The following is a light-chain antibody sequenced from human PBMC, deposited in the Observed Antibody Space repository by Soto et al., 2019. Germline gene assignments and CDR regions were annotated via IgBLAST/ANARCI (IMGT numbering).Light chain of an antibody. CDR3: QQYGFSLRT. J-gene: IGKJ1*01. V-gene: IGKV1-39*01. CDR2: AAY. CDR1: QNIHTF. Sequence: DIQMTQSPSSLSASVGDRVTITCRASQNIHTFLNWYQQKPGKAPKLLIYAAYILHSGVPSRFSGSGSGTDFTLTISSLQPEDFAVYYCQQYGFSLRTFGQGSKVEI.